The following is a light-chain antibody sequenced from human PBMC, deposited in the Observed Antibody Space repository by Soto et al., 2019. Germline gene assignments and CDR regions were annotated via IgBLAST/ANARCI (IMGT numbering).Light chain of an antibody. Sequence: DIQMTQSPSTLSASLGDRVTITCRASQTVNAWLAWYQHKPGKAPKPLIYDASILESGIPARFSGSGAGSEVILPISSLQPDDVGAYHYQEDNYHSVTFCQGAKVE. V-gene: IGKV1-5*01. CDR2: DAS. CDR3: QEDNYHSVT. CDR1: QTVNAW. J-gene: IGKJ1*01.